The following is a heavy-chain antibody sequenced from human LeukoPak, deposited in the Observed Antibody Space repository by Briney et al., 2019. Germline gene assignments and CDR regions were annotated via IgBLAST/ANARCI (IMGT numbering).Heavy chain of an antibody. D-gene: IGHD6-19*01. CDR1: GFTFSSYD. Sequence: PGGSLRLSCAASGFTFSSYDLSWVRQAPGKGLECVSAIRRGVGSTYYADSVKGRFTISRDNSKNTLYLQMNSLRAEDTAVYYCAKVDDSSGWPGVYWGQGTLVTVSS. J-gene: IGHJ4*02. CDR3: AKVDDSSGWPGVY. CDR2: IRRGVGST. V-gene: IGHV3-23*01.